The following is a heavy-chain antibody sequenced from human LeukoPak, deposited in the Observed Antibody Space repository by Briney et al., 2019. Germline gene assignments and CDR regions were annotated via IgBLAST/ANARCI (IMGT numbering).Heavy chain of an antibody. Sequence: GASVKVSCKASGYTFTGYYMHWGRQAPGQGLEWMGWINPNSGGTNYAQKFQGRVTMTRDTSISTAYMELSRLRSDDTAVYYCAREAAALTYNWFDPWGQGTLVTVSS. CDR1: GYTFTGYY. D-gene: IGHD6-13*01. CDR3: AREAAALTYNWFDP. CDR2: INPNSGGT. V-gene: IGHV1-2*02. J-gene: IGHJ5*02.